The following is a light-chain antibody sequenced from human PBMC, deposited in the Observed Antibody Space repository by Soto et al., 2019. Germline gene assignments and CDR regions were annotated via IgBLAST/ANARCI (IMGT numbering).Light chain of an antibody. CDR1: SSNIGAGYE. Sequence: QAVVTQPPSVSEAPGQRVTISCTGSSSNIGAGYEAHWYQQVPGTAPKLLIYENNNRPSGVPDRFSGSKSGTSASLAITGLQAEDEAEYYCQSYESSLSGYVFGTGTKVTVL. J-gene: IGLJ1*01. CDR3: QSYESSLSGYV. V-gene: IGLV1-40*01. CDR2: ENN.